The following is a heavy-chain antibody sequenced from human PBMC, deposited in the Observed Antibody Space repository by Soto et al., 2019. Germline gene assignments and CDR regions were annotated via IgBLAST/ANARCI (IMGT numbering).Heavy chain of an antibody. Sequence: GGSLRLSCAASGFTFSSYSMNWVLQDPGKGLEWGSSISSSSSYIYYSYSVKHRFTISRDNSKNSLYLQMNSLKAEDTAVYYCVTDGELVAAGTHVVYWGQGTLVSVSP. CDR1: GFTFSSYS. CDR2: ISSSSSYI. V-gene: IGHV3-21*01. D-gene: IGHD6-13*01. J-gene: IGHJ4*02. CDR3: VTDGELVAAGTHVVY.